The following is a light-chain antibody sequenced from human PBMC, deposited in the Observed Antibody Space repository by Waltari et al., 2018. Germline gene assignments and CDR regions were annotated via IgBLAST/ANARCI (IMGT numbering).Light chain of an antibody. J-gene: IGKJ5*01. V-gene: IGKV1-33*01. CDR3: QQYGSVPPLT. CDR1: RDISIS. CDR2: DAS. Sequence: DIQLTQSPSSLSASVGDRVTITCQASRDISISLNWYQQKPGKAPKFLVYDASNVERGVPSRFSGSGSGTHFSLTITGLQPEDVGTYYCQQYGSVPPLTFGQGTRLEI.